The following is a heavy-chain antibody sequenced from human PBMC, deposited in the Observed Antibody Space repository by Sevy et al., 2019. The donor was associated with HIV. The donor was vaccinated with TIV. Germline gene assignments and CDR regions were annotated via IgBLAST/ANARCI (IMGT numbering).Heavy chain of an antibody. CDR1: GGSISSYY. CDR2: IDTSGST. Sequence: SETLSLTCTVSGGSISSYYWSWIRQPAGKGLEWVGRIDTSGSTNYDPSLKSRVTMSVDTSKNQFSLKLSSVTAADTAVYYCARELDIVVVVAATPGAFDYWGQGTLVTVSS. D-gene: IGHD2-15*01. CDR3: ARELDIVVVVAATPGAFDY. V-gene: IGHV4-4*07. J-gene: IGHJ4*02.